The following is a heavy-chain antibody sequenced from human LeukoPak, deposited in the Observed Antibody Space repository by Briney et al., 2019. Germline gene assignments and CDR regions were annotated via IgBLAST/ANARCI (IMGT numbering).Heavy chain of an antibody. V-gene: IGHV3-23*01. CDR1: GFTFSMYA. CDR3: AKSPLAVAGTGNWFDP. J-gene: IGHJ5*02. CDR2: ISGSGGGT. Sequence: GGSLRLSCAASGFTFSMYAMSWVRQAPERGLEWVSTISGSGGGTYYADSVKGRFTISRDNSKNTLFLQMNNLRAEDTAVYYCAKSPLAVAGTGNWFDPWGQGTLVTVSS. D-gene: IGHD6-19*01.